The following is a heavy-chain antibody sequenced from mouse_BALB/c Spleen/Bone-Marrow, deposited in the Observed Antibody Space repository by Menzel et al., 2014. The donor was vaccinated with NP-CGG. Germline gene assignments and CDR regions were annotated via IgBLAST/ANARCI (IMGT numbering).Heavy chain of an antibody. CDR2: IHPNSGNT. D-gene: IGHD2-14*01. V-gene: IGHV1S130*01. J-gene: IGHJ2*02. Sequence: VQLQQSGSVLVRPGASVKVSCKASGYTFTSSWIHWAKQRPGRGLEWIGEIHPNSGNTNYNEKFKGKATLTVDTSSSTAYVDLSNLTSEDSAVYCCARHYRHSSYFHYWGQGASLPVPT. CDR1: GYTFTSSW. CDR3: ARHYRHSSYFHY.